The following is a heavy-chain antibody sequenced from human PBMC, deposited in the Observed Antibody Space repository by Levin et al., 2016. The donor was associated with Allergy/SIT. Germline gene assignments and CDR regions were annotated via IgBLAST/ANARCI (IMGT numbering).Heavy chain of an antibody. D-gene: IGHD1-26*01. J-gene: IGHJ4*02. CDR3: TTILVLLGATPYFDY. Sequence: WIRQPPGKGLEWVGRIKSKTDGGTTDYAAPVKGRFTISRDDSKNTLYLQMNSLKTEDTAVYYCTTILVLLGATPYFDYWGQGTLVTVSS. V-gene: IGHV3-15*01. CDR2: IKSKTDGGTT.